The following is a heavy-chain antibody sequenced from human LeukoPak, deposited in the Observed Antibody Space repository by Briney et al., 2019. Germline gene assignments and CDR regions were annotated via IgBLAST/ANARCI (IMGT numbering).Heavy chain of an antibody. CDR1: IDSITSYY. CDR3: ASPRGRIWFGELNY. Sequence: SETLSLTCSVPIDSITSYYWSWIRQPPGKGLEWIGFIYHSGNTNSNPSLTTRVTMSVDTSKTQITLRLSSVTAADTAVYYCASPRGRIWFGELNYWGQGTLVTVSS. D-gene: IGHD3-10*01. CDR2: IYHSGNT. V-gene: IGHV4-59*01. J-gene: IGHJ4*02.